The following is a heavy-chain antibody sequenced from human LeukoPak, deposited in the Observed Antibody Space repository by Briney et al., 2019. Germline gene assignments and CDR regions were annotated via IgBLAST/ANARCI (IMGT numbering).Heavy chain of an antibody. Sequence: GGSLRLSCVASGFTVTSNYMTWVRQAPGKGLEWVSIIYSGGRTYYADSVKGRFTISRDNSKKTLYLQMNSLRAEDTAVYYCAKDKGSAWYGGIEYWGQGTLVTVSS. CDR3: AKDKGSAWYGGIEY. CDR2: IYSGGRT. V-gene: IGHV3-53*05. J-gene: IGHJ4*02. CDR1: GFTVTSNY. D-gene: IGHD6-19*01.